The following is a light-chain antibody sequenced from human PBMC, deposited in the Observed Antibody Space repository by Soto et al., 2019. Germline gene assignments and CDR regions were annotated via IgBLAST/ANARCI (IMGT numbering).Light chain of an antibody. Sequence: QSVLTQPASVSGSPGQSITISCTGTSSDVGSYNLVSWYQQHPGKAPKVMIYEDSKRPSGVSNRFSGSKSGNTASLTISGLQAEDEADYYCCSYAGSSTDYVFGTGTKVTVL. CDR2: EDS. CDR1: SSDVGSYNL. V-gene: IGLV2-23*01. J-gene: IGLJ1*01. CDR3: CSYAGSSTDYV.